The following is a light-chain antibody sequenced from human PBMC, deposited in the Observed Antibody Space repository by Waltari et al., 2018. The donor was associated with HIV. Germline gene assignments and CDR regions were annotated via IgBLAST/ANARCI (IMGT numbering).Light chain of an antibody. V-gene: IGLV3-21*02. CDR3: QVCDSSGDHFWV. J-gene: IGLJ3*02. CDR1: NIGRKS. Sequence: SYVLTQPPSVSVAPGQTARITCGGNNIGRKSVHWYQQKPGQAPVLVVYEDSDRPSGIPERFSGSNSGNTATLTISRVEVVDEADYYCQVCDSSGDHFWVFGGGTMLTVL. CDR2: EDS.